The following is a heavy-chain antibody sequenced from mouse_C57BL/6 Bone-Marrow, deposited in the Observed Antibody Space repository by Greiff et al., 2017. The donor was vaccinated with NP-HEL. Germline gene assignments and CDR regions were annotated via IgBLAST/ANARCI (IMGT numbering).Heavy chain of an antibody. CDR3: ARFITTYAMDY. CDR2: ISNGGGST. CDR1: GFTFSDYY. V-gene: IGHV5-12*01. D-gene: IGHD1-1*01. Sequence: EVHLVESGGGLVQPGGSLKLSCAASGFTFSDYYMYWVRQTPEKRLEWVACISNGGGSTYYPDTVKVRFTISRDNAKNTLYLQMSRLKSEDTAMYYCARFITTYAMDYWGQGTSVTVSS. J-gene: IGHJ4*01.